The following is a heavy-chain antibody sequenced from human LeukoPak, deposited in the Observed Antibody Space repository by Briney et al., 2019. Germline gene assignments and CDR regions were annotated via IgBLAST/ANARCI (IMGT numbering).Heavy chain of an antibody. CDR2: IYYTGST. D-gene: IGHD2-21*02. CDR3: ARESMVTAIDY. Sequence: SETLSLTCTVSGGSISNDYWSWIRQPPGKGLECIGYIYYTGSTYYNPSLKSRVTISIDTSKKQFSLKVDSVTAADTAVYYCARESMVTAIDYWGQGTLVTVSS. J-gene: IGHJ4*02. CDR1: GGSISNDY. V-gene: IGHV4-59*12.